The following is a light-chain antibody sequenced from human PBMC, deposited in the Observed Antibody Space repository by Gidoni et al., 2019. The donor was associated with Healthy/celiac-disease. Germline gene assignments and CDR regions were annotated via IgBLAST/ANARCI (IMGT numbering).Light chain of an antibody. CDR3: QQYGSSPYT. CDR2: GAS. Sequence: EIVLTQSPGTLSLSPGERATLSCSASQSVSSSYLAWYQQKPGQAPRLRIYGASSRATGIPDRCSGSGSGTDFTLTISRLEPEDFAVYYCQQYGSSPYTFGQGTKLEIK. V-gene: IGKV3-20*01. CDR1: QSVSSSY. J-gene: IGKJ2*01.